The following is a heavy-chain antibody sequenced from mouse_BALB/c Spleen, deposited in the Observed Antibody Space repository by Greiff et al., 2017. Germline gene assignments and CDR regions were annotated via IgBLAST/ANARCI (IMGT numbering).Heavy chain of an antibody. CDR2: INPSNGRT. D-gene: IGHD1-1*01. CDR1: GYTFTSYW. Sequence: QVQLQQPGAELVKPGASVKLSCKASGYTFTSYWMHWVKQRPGQGLEWIGEINPSNGRTNYNEKFKSKATLTVDKSSSTAYMQLSSLTSEDSAVYYCARAYYGSSAYYYAMDYWGQGTSVTVSS. V-gene: IGHV1S81*02. CDR3: ARAYYGSSAYYYAMDY. J-gene: IGHJ4*01.